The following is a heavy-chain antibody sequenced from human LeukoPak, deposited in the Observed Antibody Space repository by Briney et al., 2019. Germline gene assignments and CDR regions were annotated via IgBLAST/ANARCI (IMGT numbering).Heavy chain of an antibody. D-gene: IGHD2-2*01. Sequence: GGSLRLSCAASGFTFSSYGMHWVRQAPGKGLEWVAVISYDGSNKYYADSVKGRFTISRDNSKNTLFLQMNSLRAEDTAVYYCAKAGCSSTSCSTSPYYYYGMDVWGQGTTVTVSS. CDR3: AKAGCSSTSCSTSPYYYYGMDV. CDR1: GFTFSSYG. CDR2: ISYDGSNK. V-gene: IGHV3-30*18. J-gene: IGHJ6*02.